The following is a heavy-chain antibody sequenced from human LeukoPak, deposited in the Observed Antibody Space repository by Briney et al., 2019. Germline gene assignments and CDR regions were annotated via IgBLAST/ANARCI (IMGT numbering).Heavy chain of an antibody. CDR3: AKDRGRYYDSSGYYWGYYFDS. V-gene: IGHV3-23*01. CDR2: ISGSGGGT. CDR1: GFTFSTYA. Sequence: GGSLRLSCAASGFTFSTYAVTWVRQAPGKGLEWVSTISGSGGGTYYADSVKGRFTISRDNSENTLYLQMSSLRAEDTAVYYCAKDRGRYYDSSGYYWGYYFDSWGQGILVTVSS. J-gene: IGHJ4*02. D-gene: IGHD3-22*01.